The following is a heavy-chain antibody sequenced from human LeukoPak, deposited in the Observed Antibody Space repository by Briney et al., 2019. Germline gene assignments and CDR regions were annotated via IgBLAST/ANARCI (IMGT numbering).Heavy chain of an antibody. D-gene: IGHD6-19*01. V-gene: IGHV4-59*08. Sequence: PSETLSLTCTVSGGSISDYYWSWIRQPPGKGLEWLGYVSYTGSTKYNPSLKSRVTISLDTSKNQFSLRLNSVTAADTAVYYCASQSSGFFLDAFDIWGQGTMVTVSS. J-gene: IGHJ3*02. CDR3: ASQSSGFFLDAFDI. CDR2: VSYTGST. CDR1: GGSISDYY.